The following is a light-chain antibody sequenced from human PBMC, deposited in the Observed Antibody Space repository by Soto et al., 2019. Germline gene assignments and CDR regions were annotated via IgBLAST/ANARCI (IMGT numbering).Light chain of an antibody. CDR3: QQYYSARLT. V-gene: IGKV4-1*01. CDR1: RSVLDSSINKNC. Sequence: DIVMTQSPDSLAVSLGARATINCKSSRSVLDSSINKNCLAWYQQKSGQPPHLLIQSASSREYGVPDRFSGSGSGTDFTPTVNSVHAADVEVYYCQQYYSARLTLGGGTNVDIK. J-gene: IGKJ4*01. CDR2: SAS.